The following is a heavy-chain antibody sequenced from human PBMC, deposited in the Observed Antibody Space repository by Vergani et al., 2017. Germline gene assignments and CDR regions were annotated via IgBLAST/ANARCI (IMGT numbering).Heavy chain of an antibody. CDR3: ARGSAYDDFWSGYSVGGDYYYYMDV. CDR1: GGSFSGYY. CDR2: INHSGST. V-gene: IGHV4-34*01. J-gene: IGHJ6*03. Sequence: QVQLQQWGAGLLKPSETLSLTCAVYGGSFSGYYWSWIRQPPGKGLEWIGEINHSGSTNYNPSLKSRVTISVDTSKNQFSLTLSSVTAADTAVYYCARGSAYDDFWSGYSVGGDYYYYMDVWGKGTTVTVSS. D-gene: IGHD3-3*01.